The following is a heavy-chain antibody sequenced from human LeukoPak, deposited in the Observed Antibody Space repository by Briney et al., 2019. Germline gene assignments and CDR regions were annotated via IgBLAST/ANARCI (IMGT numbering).Heavy chain of an antibody. V-gene: IGHV4-59*01. Sequence: NPSETLSLTCTVSGGSISSYYWSWIRQPSGKGLEWIGYIYYSGSTNYNPSLKSRVTISVDTSKNQFSLKLSSVTAADTALYYCARGVEYSSSSGLGYWGQRTLVTVSS. CDR3: ARGVEYSSSSGLGY. CDR2: IYYSGST. J-gene: IGHJ4*02. D-gene: IGHD6-6*01. CDR1: GGSISSYY.